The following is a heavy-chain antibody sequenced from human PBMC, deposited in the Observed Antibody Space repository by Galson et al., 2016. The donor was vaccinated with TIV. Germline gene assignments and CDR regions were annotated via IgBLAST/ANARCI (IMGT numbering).Heavy chain of an antibody. Sequence: SLRLSCAASGLTDSTNYMSWVRQAPGKGLEWVSILYSDGSAYYADSVKGRFTISRDNFKNTVYLQLNSLRAEDTAVYYCARSYDSSGNRGRFDHWGQGTLVTVSS. V-gene: IGHV3-53*01. D-gene: IGHD3-22*01. CDR1: GLTDSTNY. J-gene: IGHJ4*02. CDR2: LYSDGSA. CDR3: ARSYDSSGNRGRFDH.